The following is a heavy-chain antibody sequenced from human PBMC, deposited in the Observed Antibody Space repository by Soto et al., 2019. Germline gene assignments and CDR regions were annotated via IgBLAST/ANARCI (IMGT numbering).Heavy chain of an antibody. D-gene: IGHD6-6*01. CDR2: ISSSSSTI. V-gene: IGHV3-48*01. J-gene: IGHJ4*02. Sequence: GGSLRLSCAASGFTFSSYSMNWVRQAPGKGLEWVSYISSSSSTIYYADSVKGRFTISRDNAKNSLYLQMNSLRAEDTAVYYCARDLEYSSSSGADPYVDYWGQGTLVTVSS. CDR3: ARDLEYSSSSGADPYVDY. CDR1: GFTFSSYS.